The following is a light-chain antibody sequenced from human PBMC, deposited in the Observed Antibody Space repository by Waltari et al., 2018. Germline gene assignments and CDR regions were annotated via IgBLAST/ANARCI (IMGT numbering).Light chain of an antibody. CDR1: TSHIGALYD. CDR2: RNN. Sequence: QSVLTQPPSVSGAPGQRVTISCTGTTSHIGALYDVHWYQQLPGTAPPLPIYRNNNRPSGVPDRFSGSRSGTSASLAITGLQAEDEAHYYCQSFDSSLSGVVFGGGTKLTVL. CDR3: QSFDSSLSGVV. J-gene: IGLJ2*01. V-gene: IGLV1-40*01.